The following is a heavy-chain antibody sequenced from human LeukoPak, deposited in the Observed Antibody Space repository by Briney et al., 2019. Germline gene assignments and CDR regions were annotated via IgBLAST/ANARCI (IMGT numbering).Heavy chain of an antibody. D-gene: IGHD3-9*01. CDR1: GFTFSDYN. J-gene: IGHJ6*02. Sequence: GGSLRLSCAASGFTFSDYNMNWVRQAPGEGLEWVSYITNGGSTIHHADSVKGRFIISRDNAKKTLYLLMNRLRAEDTAVYYCARSIGLTGGGVDVWGQGTTVTVSS. CDR2: ITNGGSTI. V-gene: IGHV3-11*01. CDR3: ARSIGLTGGGVDV.